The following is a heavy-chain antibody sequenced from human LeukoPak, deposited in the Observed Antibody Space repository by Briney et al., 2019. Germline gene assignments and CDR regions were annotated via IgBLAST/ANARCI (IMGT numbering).Heavy chain of an antibody. CDR1: GGSISSSRNY. V-gene: IGHV4-61*01. CDR3: ARETSQKGAHYMDV. J-gene: IGHJ6*03. Sequence: PSETLSLTCIVSGGSISSSRNYWVWIRQPPGKGLEWIGYIYYSGSTSYKPSLKSRVTISVDTSKNQFSLKLRSVTAADTAVYYCARETSQKGAHYMDVWGKGTTVTISS. D-gene: IGHD3-16*01. CDR2: IYYSGST.